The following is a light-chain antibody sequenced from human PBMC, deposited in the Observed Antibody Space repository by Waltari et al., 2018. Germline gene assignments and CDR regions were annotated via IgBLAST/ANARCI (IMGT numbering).Light chain of an antibody. Sequence: DIQMTQSPSSVSASIGDRVSITCRASQGISSWLALYQQKPGKAPKLLIYATSILHSGVPSRFSGSGSGTYFTLTITGLQPEDSAIYYCQQAASFPLSFGGGTKVEI. V-gene: IGKV1-12*01. CDR3: QQAASFPLS. CDR1: QGISSW. CDR2: ATS. J-gene: IGKJ4*01.